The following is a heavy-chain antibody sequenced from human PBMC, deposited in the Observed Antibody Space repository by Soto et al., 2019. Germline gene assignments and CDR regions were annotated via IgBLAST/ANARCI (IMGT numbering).Heavy chain of an antibody. J-gene: IGHJ6*02. D-gene: IGHD2-2*01. V-gene: IGHV1-8*01. Sequence: ASVKVSCKASGYTFTSYDINWVRQATGQGLEWMGWMNPNSGNTGYAQKFQGRVTMTRNTSISTAYMELSSLRSEDTAVYYCARDRADYCGRTSCPYYYYYVLDVWGQGTMVTVSS. CDR1: GYTFTSYD. CDR3: ARDRADYCGRTSCPYYYYYVLDV. CDR2: MNPNSGNT.